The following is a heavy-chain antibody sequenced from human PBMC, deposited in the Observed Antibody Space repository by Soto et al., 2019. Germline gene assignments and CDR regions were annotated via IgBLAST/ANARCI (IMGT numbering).Heavy chain of an antibody. CDR2: IKSKGHGGTI. Sequence: PGGFLRLSFAASGFTFSNVWMNWVRQAPGKGLEWVGRIKSKGHGGTIDYAAPVKGRFTISRDDSKNTLYLQMNSLKTEDTAVYYCTAEDGWFDPWGQGTLVTVSS. CDR3: TAEDGWFDP. V-gene: IGHV3-15*07. J-gene: IGHJ5*02. CDR1: GFTFSNVW.